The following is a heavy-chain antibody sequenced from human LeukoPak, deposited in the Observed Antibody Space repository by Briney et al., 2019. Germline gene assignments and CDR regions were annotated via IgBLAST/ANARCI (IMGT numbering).Heavy chain of an antibody. CDR3: ATIAAAGPFDY. J-gene: IGHJ4*02. D-gene: IGHD6-13*01. Sequence: PGGSLRLSYAASGFTFSSYAMSWASQPPGERLGWVSAISGSGGSTYYADSVKGRFTISRDNSKNTLYLQMNSLRAEDTAVYYCATIAAAGPFDYWGQGTLVTVSS. CDR2: ISGSGGST. CDR1: GFTFSSYA. V-gene: IGHV3-23*01.